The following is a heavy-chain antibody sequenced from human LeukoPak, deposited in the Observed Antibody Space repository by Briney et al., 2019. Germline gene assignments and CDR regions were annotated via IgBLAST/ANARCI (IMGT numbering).Heavy chain of an antibody. CDR3: SRDPGYYGSGSYYRRYYYYYMDV. J-gene: IGHJ6*03. D-gene: IGHD3-10*01. CDR2: INYSGRT. CDR1: GYSIRSGYQ. Sequence: PSDTVSLTCSVSGYSIRSGYQWGWIRQAPGKGLEWIVSINYSGRTYYNPSLKGRVTISVDTSKNKFSMELSSVTSADTAVYYCSRDPGYYGSGSYYRRYYYYYMDVWGKGSTVTDSS. V-gene: IGHV4-38-2*02.